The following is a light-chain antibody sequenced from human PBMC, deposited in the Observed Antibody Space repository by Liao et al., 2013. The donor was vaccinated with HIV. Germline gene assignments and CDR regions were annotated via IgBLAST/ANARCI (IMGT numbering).Light chain of an antibody. CDR2: QDT. J-gene: IGLJ2*01. V-gene: IGLV3-1*01. CDR3: QAWDNRNAV. Sequence: SYELTQPPSVSVSPGQTASITCSGDKLGDKYVCWYQQKPGQSPVLVIYQDTKRPSGIPERFSGSNSGNTATLTISGTQAMDESDYYCQAWDNRNAVFGGGTKLTVL. CDR1: KLGDKY.